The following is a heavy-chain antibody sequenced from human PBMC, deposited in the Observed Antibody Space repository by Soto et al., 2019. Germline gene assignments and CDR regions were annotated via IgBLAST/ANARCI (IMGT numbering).Heavy chain of an antibody. D-gene: IGHD1-26*01. CDR3: ARGGAMGVDY. Sequence: GGALRLSCTASGFTFNTHWMHWVRQSPGKGLVWVSRIYFDGITTNYADSVKGRLTVSRDNAKNTVYLHVNTLRDEDTAVYYCARGGAMGVDYWGQGTLVTVSS. V-gene: IGHV3-74*01. J-gene: IGHJ4*02. CDR2: IYFDGITT. CDR1: GFTFNTHW.